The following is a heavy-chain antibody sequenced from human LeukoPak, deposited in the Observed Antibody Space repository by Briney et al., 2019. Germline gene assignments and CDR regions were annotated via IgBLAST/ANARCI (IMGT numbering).Heavy chain of an antibody. CDR3: ARDDNSGYYSGP. CDR2: INPSSGGT. J-gene: IGHJ5*02. Sequence: ASVKVSCKASRYTFIDYYIHWVRQAPGQGLEWMGRINPSSGGTDYAQKFQGRVTMTRDTSITTAYMELSRLRSDDTAVYYCARDDNSGYYSGPWGQGTLVTVSS. D-gene: IGHD3-22*01. CDR1: RYTFIDYY. V-gene: IGHV1-2*06.